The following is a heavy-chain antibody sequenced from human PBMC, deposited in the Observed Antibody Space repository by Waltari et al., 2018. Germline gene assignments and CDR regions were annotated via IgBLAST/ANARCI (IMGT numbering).Heavy chain of an antibody. Sequence: QVQLQESGPGLVKPSETLSLTCAVSGYSISSGYYWGWIRQPPGQGLEWVGSIYHSGGTYYNPSRKSRGTISVDTAKKQFSLKLSSVTAADTAVYYCATCIAARPDYFDYWGQGTLVTVSS. V-gene: IGHV4-38-2*01. J-gene: IGHJ4*02. CDR2: IYHSGGT. D-gene: IGHD6-6*01. CDR1: GYSISSGYY. CDR3: ATCIAARPDYFDY.